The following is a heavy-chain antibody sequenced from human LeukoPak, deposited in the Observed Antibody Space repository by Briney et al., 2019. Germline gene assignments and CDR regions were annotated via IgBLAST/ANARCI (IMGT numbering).Heavy chain of an antibody. D-gene: IGHD3-3*01. Sequence: SETLSLTCAVYGGSFSGYYWSWIRQPPGKGLEWIGEINHSGSTNYNPSLKSRVTISVDTSKNQFSLKLSSVTAADTAVYYCARVRGITIFGVVIRPNQPPHFDYWGQETLVTVSS. CDR3: ARVRGITIFGVVIRPNQPPHFDY. CDR1: GGSFSGYY. V-gene: IGHV4-34*01. J-gene: IGHJ4*02. CDR2: INHSGST.